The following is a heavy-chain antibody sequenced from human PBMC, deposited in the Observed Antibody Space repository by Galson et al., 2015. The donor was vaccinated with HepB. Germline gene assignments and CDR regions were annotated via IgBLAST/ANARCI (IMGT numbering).Heavy chain of an antibody. J-gene: IGHJ2*01. CDR2: INPSGGST. Sequence: SVKVSCKASGYTFTSYYMHWVRQAPGQGLEWMGIINPSGGSTSYAQKFQGRVTMTRDTSTSTVYMELSRLRSDDTAVYYCARGIRTNWYFDLWGRGTLVTVSS. V-gene: IGHV1-46*01. D-gene: IGHD1-14*01. CDR1: GYTFTSYY. CDR3: ARGIRTNWYFDL.